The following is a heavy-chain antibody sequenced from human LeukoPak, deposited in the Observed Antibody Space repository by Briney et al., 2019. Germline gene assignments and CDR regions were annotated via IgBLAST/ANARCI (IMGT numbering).Heavy chain of an antibody. CDR2: IYYSGST. CDR1: GGSISSGGYY. V-gene: IGHV4-31*03. CDR3: ARVVVPAARWFDP. Sequence: PSQTLSLTCTVSGGSISSGGYYWSWIRQHPGKGLEWIGYIYYSGSTYYNPSLKSRVTISVDTSKNQFSLKLSSVTAADTAVYYCARVVVPAARWFDPWGQGTPVTVSS. D-gene: IGHD2-2*01. J-gene: IGHJ5*02.